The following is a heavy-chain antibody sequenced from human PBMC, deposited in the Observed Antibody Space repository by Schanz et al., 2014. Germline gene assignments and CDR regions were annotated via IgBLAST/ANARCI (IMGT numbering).Heavy chain of an antibody. CDR3: ARSRGFDSIFDF. D-gene: IGHD5-12*01. CDR2: MSGSGSTA. CDR1: GFTVSNSY. V-gene: IGHV3-48*04. J-gene: IGHJ4*02. Sequence: DVQLVDSGGGLVQPGGSLRLSCAASGFTVSNSYIHWVRQAPGKGLEWVSGMSGSGSTADYADSVKGRFTISRDNAKNSLYLQMNSLRAEDTAVYYCARSRGFDSIFDFWGRGTLVTVSS.